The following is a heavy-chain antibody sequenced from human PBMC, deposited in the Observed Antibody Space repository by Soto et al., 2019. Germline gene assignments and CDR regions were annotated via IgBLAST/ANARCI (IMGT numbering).Heavy chain of an antibody. CDR1: GGSITGYY. CDR2: IYYTGST. CDR3: AAAPRY. Sequence: QVQLQESGPGLVKPSETLSLTCTVSGGSITGYYWSWIRQPPGKGLEWIGYIYYTGSTDHNPSLKSRVTISLDTSKNQVSLQPTSVTAADTAVYYCAAAPRYWGQGTLVTVSS. V-gene: IGHV4-59*01. J-gene: IGHJ4*02. D-gene: IGHD2-15*01.